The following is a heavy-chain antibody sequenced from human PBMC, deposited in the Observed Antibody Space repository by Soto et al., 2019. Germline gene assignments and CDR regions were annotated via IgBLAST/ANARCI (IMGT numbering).Heavy chain of an antibody. CDR3: ARGIGREGEGLPHQFDY. D-gene: IGHD3-16*01. V-gene: IGHV4-34*01. CDR1: GFTFSSYS. CDR2: INHSGST. Sequence: LRLSCAASGFTFSSYSMNSVRQAPGKGLEWIGEINHSGSTNYNPSLKSRVTISVDASKNQFALKLSPVTAADTAVYYCARGIGREGEGLPHQFDYRAQGTLVTVPS. J-gene: IGHJ4*02.